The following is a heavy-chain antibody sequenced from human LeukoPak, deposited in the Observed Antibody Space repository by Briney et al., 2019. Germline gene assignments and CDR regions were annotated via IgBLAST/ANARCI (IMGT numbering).Heavy chain of an antibody. CDR2: IYYSGST. CDR3: ARARYVNSFYAFDI. D-gene: IGHD3-9*01. V-gene: IGHV4-59*01. CDR1: GGSISSYY. J-gene: IGHJ3*02. Sequence: SETLSLTCTVSGGSISSYYWNWIRQPPGKGLEWIGYIYYSGSTNYNPSLKSRVTISVDTSKNQFFLKLSSVTAADTAMYYCARARYVNSFYAFDIWGQGTLVTVSS.